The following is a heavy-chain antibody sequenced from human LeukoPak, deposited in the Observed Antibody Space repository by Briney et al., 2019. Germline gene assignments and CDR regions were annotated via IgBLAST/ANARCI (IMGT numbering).Heavy chain of an antibody. CDR2: MYSDGSTT. CDR1: GFTFSTTW. D-gene: IGHD1-7*01. Sequence: GGSLRLSCAASGFTFSTTWLHWVRQTPGEGLVWVSRMYSDGSTTNYADSVKGRFTISRDNAKNTLYLQMNNLRVEDTAVYYCATAGNYRFDNWGQGTLVTVSP. J-gene: IGHJ4*02. CDR3: ATAGNYRFDN. V-gene: IGHV3-74*01.